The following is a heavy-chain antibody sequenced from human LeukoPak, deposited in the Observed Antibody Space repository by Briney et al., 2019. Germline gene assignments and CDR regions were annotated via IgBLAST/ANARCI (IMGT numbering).Heavy chain of an antibody. CDR3: ATSIFGVYYFDY. J-gene: IGHJ4*02. V-gene: IGHV1-24*01. D-gene: IGHD3-3*01. Sequence: AAVKVSRKVSRYTLTELSMHWVRAAPGTGHESVGGFDREDGETIYAQKFQARATMTEETSTDTDYMELSSLRSEDTAVYYCATSIFGVYYFDYWGQGTLVTVSS. CDR2: FDREDGET. CDR1: RYTLTELS.